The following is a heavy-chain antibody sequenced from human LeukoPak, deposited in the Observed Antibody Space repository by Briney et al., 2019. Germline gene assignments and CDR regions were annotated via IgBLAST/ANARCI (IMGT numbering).Heavy chain of an antibody. Sequence: ASVNVSCTASGYTFTGYYMHWVRQAPGQGLEWMGRINPNSGGTNYAQKFQGRVTMTRDTSISTAYMELSRLRSDDTAVYYCARVGSYYGSGSYYNHNWGQGTLVTVSS. CDR3: ARVGSYYGSGSYYNHN. J-gene: IGHJ4*02. CDR2: INPNSGGT. V-gene: IGHV1-2*06. D-gene: IGHD3-10*01. CDR1: GYTFTGYY.